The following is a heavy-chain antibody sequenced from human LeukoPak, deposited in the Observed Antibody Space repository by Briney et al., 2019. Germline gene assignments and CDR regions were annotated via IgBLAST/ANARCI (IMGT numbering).Heavy chain of an antibody. CDR1: GFTFSSYA. CDR3: AKNYDILTGPLGG. Sequence: GGSLRLSCAASGFTFSSYAMSWVRQAPGKGLEWVSAISGSGGSTYYADSVKGRFTISRDNSKNTLYLQMNSLGAEDTAVYYCAKNYDILTGPLGGWGQGTLVTVSS. CDR2: ISGSGGST. V-gene: IGHV3-23*01. D-gene: IGHD3-9*01. J-gene: IGHJ4*02.